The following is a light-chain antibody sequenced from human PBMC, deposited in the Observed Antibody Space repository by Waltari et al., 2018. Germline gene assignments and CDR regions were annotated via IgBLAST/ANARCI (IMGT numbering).Light chain of an antibody. J-gene: IGKJ2*01. V-gene: IGKV3-20*01. CDR3: QRYGSSSVT. Sequence: LVLTQSPGILSLAPAERATLSCRASQSVHSSYLAWYQQKPGQAPRLLIYGASSRATGTPNRFSGGGSGTDFTLTISRLEPEDFAVYCCQRYGSSSVTFGQGTKLEIK. CDR2: GAS. CDR1: QSVHSSY.